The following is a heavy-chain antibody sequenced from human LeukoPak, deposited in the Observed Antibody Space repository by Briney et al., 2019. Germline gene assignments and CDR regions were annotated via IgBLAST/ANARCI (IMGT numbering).Heavy chain of an antibody. V-gene: IGHV4-38-2*02. Sequence: PSETLSLTCTVSAYSISSAYYWGWIRQPPGKGLEWIGSIYHSGSTYYNPSLKSRVTMSIDTSKNQFSLMLYSVTAADTALYYCARGYDSTGYGVGEANWFDPWGQGTLVTVSS. CDR1: AYSISSAYY. D-gene: IGHD3-22*01. CDR3: ARGYDSTGYGVGEANWFDP. CDR2: IYHSGST. J-gene: IGHJ5*02.